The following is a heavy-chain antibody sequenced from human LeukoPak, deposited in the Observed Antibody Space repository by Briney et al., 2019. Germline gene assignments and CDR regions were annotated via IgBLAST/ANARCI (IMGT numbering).Heavy chain of an antibody. CDR1: GFTLSDYY. J-gene: IGHJ4*02. Sequence: PGGSLRLSCAASGFTLSDYYMNWIRQAPGKGLEWVSYIGESGTIIYYADSVKGRFTISRDNAKNSLYLQMNSLRPEDTALYYCTKDSVAMVTTSDYWGQGTLVTVSS. CDR3: TKDSVAMVTTSDY. CDR2: IGESGTII. D-gene: IGHD5-18*01. V-gene: IGHV3-11*01.